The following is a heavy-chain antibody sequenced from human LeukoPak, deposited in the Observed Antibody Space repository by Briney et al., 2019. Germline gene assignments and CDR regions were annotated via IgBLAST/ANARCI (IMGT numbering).Heavy chain of an antibody. CDR1: GFTFSSYS. D-gene: IGHD6-19*01. CDR2: ISSSSSYI. Sequence: GGSLRLSCAASGFTFSSYSMNWVRQAPGKGLEWVSSISSSSSYIYYADSVKGRFTIPRDNAKNSLYLQMNSLRAEDTAVYYCAREIAVAGPYYFDYWGQGTLVTVSS. J-gene: IGHJ4*02. V-gene: IGHV3-21*01. CDR3: AREIAVAGPYYFDY.